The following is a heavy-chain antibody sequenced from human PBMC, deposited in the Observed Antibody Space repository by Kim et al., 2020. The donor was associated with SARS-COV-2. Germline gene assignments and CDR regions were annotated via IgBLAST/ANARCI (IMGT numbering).Heavy chain of an antibody. Sequence: GGSLRLSCVASGFTFKNYGMQWVRQAPGKGLVWLAVIWHDGSVTHYADSVKGRFTISRDNSKNTLSLQMNSLRAEDTAMYYCAKEQTSFSSMNFGFWGPGTRVSVSS. J-gene: IGHJ4*02. CDR2: IWHDGSVT. CDR3: AKEQTSFSSMNFGF. CDR1: GFTFKNYG. V-gene: IGHV3-30*02. D-gene: IGHD3-3*01.